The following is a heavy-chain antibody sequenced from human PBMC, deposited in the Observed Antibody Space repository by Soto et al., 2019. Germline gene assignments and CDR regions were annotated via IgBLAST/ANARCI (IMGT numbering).Heavy chain of an antibody. J-gene: IGHJ5*02. CDR1: GGSVSSGSYY. Sequence: PSETLSLTCTVSGGSVSSGSYYWSWIRQPPGKGLEWIGYIYYSGSTNYNPSLKSRVTISVDTSKNQFSLKLSSVTAADTAVYYCARTLIFGVVIITHPLWFDPWGQGTLVTVSS. D-gene: IGHD3-3*01. CDR2: IYYSGST. CDR3: ARTLIFGVVIITHPLWFDP. V-gene: IGHV4-61*01.